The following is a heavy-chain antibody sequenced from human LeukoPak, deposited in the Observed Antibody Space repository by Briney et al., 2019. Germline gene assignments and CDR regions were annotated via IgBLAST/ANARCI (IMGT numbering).Heavy chain of an antibody. CDR2: ISPDGSE. J-gene: IGHJ5*02. Sequence: GGSLTLSCAASGFTFNTYWLSWVRQAPGKGLEWVAKISPDGSETVKGRFTVSRDNARNSLFLQMNSLRVEDTAVYYCAGSRLAVTDTLDPWGQGTLLTVSP. D-gene: IGHD6-19*01. CDR1: GFTFNTYW. V-gene: IGHV3-7*01. CDR3: AGSRLAVTDTLDP.